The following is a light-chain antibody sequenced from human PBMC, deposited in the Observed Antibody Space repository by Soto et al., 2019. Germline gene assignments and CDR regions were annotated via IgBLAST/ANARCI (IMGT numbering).Light chain of an antibody. V-gene: IGKV1-5*01. CDR2: DAS. CDR3: QHYGGMWT. J-gene: IGKJ1*01. CDR1: QSITNR. Sequence: DIQMTQSPSTLSASVGDRVTITYRASQSITNRLAWYQQKPGKAPKVLIYDASNLESGVPSRFSGSGFGTEFILTISSLQPDDFATYWCQHYGGMWTFGQGTKVDIK.